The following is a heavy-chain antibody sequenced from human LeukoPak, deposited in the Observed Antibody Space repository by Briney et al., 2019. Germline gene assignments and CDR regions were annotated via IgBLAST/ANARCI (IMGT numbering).Heavy chain of an antibody. V-gene: IGHV4-34*01. D-gene: IGHD6-19*01. CDR2: INHGGST. Sequence: PSETLSLTCAVYGGSFSGYYWSWIRQPPAKGLEWIGEINHGGSTNCNPSLKSRVTISVDTSKNQFSLKLSSVTAADTAVYYCARGQDSSGWFGTLNYWGQGTLVTVSS. J-gene: IGHJ4*02. CDR3: ARGQDSSGWFGTLNY. CDR1: GGSFSGYY.